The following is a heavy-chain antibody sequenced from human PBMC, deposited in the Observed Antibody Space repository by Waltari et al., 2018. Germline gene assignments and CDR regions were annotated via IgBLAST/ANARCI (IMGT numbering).Heavy chain of an antibody. CDR1: GFTFSSYE. D-gene: IGHD1-26*01. CDR3: ARVVGAGDTRGYFDY. J-gene: IGHJ4*02. CDR2: ISSSGNTK. Sequence: EVQVVESGGGLVQPGGSLRLSCAASGFTFSSYEMNWVRQAPGKGLEWVSYISSSGNTKYYADSEKGRFTISRDNAKNSLYLQMNSLRAEDTAIYYCARVVGAGDTRGYFDYWGQGTLVTVSS. V-gene: IGHV3-48*03.